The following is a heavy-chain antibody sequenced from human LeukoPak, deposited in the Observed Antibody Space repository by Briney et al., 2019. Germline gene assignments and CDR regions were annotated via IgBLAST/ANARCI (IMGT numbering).Heavy chain of an antibody. CDR1: GYTFTSYD. CDR2: INTNSGNT. V-gene: IGHV1-8*01. CDR3: ARNHNYYFHY. J-gene: IGHJ4*02. Sequence: ASVTVSCKASGYTFTSYDINWVRQATGQGLEWMGWINTNSGNTVYAQKFHGRVTMTRNTSLNTAYMELSSLRSEDTAVYYCARNHNYYFHYWGQGTLVTVSS. D-gene: IGHD1-20*01.